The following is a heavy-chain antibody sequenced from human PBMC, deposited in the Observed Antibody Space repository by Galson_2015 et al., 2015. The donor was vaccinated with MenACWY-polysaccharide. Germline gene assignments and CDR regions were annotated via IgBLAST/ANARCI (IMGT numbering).Heavy chain of an antibody. Sequence: SVKVSCKASGYTFTSYGISWVRRAPGQGLEWMGWISAYNGNTDYAQKLQGRVTMTTDTSTSTAYMELRSLRSDDTAVYYCARVGQYCSGDSCFDYWGQGTLVTVSS. CDR3: ARVGQYCSGDSCFDY. CDR2: ISAYNGNT. CDR1: GYTFTSYG. J-gene: IGHJ4*02. V-gene: IGHV1-18*01. D-gene: IGHD2-15*01.